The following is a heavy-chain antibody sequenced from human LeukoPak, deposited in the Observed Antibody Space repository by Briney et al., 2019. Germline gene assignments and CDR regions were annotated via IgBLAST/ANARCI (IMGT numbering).Heavy chain of an antibody. CDR1: GYTFTSYY. V-gene: IGHV1-2*02. CDR3: ASGAEYCGGDCYDKYYFDY. CDR2: INPNSGGT. Sequence: ASVKVSCKASGYTFTSYYMHWVRQAPGQGLEWMGWINPNSGGTNYAQTFQGRVTMTRDTSISTAYMELSRLRSDDTAVYFCASGAEYCGGDCYDKYYFDYWGQGTLVTVSS. D-gene: IGHD2-21*02. J-gene: IGHJ4*02.